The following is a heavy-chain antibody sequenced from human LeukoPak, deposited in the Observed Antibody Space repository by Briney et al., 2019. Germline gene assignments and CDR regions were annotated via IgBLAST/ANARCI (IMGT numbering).Heavy chain of an antibody. J-gene: IGHJ1*01. CDR3: ARAPSEIGGYYPEYFRH. CDR2: IKSDGKT. V-gene: IGHV3-74*01. CDR1: GFSFSSYW. Sequence: PGGSLRLSCPASGFSFSSYWMHWVRQAPGKGLVWVSRIKSDGKTNYADSVKGRFTISRDNAKNTVSLQMNSLRAEDTGVYYCARAPSEIGGYYPEYFRHWGKGTLVTVSS. D-gene: IGHD3-22*01.